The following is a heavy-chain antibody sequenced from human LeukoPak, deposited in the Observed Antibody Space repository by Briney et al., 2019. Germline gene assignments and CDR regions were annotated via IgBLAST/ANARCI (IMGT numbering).Heavy chain of an antibody. J-gene: IGHJ4*02. CDR1: GGPFSGSY. Sequence: PSETLSLTCAVYGGPFSGSYWSWIRQPPGKGLEWIGDINENGNSNYIPSLKSRVTISVDTSKNQFSLKVTSVTAADTAVYYCAREGILTGYYHAPFDYWGQGTLVTVSS. CDR3: AREGILTGYYHAPFDY. V-gene: IGHV4-34*01. CDR2: INENGNS. D-gene: IGHD3-9*01.